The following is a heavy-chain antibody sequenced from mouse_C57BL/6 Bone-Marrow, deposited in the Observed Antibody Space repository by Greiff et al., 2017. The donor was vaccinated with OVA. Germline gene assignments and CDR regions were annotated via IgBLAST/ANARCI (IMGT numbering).Heavy chain of an antibody. D-gene: IGHD2-1*01. CDR2: ISSGGYYI. J-gene: IGHJ2*01. Sequence: EVQLVESGEGLVKPGGSLKLSCAASGFPFSSYAMSWVRQTPEKRLEWVAYISSGGYYIYYADTVKGRFTISRDNARNTLYLQMSSLKSEDTAMYYCTRRDGNYVLFDYWGQGTTLTVSS. V-gene: IGHV5S21*01. CDR3: TRRDGNYVLFDY. CDR1: GFPFSSYA.